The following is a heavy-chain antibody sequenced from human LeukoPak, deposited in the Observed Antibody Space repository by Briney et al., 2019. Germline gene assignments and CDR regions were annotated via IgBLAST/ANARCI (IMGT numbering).Heavy chain of an antibody. CDR2: IYTSGST. CDR1: GGSISSYY. CDR3: ARRDSSGSYFDY. D-gene: IGHD3-22*01. V-gene: IGHV4-4*09. J-gene: IGHJ4*02. Sequence: SETLSLTCTVSGGSISSYYWNWIRQPPGKGLEWIGYIYTSGSTNYNPSLKSRVTISVDTSKNQFSLKLSSVTAADTAVYYCARRDSSGSYFDYWGQGTLVTVSS.